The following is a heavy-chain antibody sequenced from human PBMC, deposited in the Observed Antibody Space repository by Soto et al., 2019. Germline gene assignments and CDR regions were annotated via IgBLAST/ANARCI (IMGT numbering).Heavy chain of an antibody. CDR2: IYSGGST. D-gene: IGHD3-22*01. V-gene: IGHV3-53*01. J-gene: IGHJ6*02. CDR3: ARAPLTLNYYDSSGYYYYYGMDV. Sequence: GGSLRLSCAASGFTVSSNYMSWVRQAPGKELEWVSVIYSGGSTYYADSVKGRFTISRDNSKNTLYLQMNSLRAEDTAVYYCARAPLTLNYYDSSGYYYYYGMDVWGQGTTVTVSS. CDR1: GFTVSSNY.